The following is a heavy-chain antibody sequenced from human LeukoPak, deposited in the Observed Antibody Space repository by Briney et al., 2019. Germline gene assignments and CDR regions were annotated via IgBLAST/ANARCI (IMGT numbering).Heavy chain of an antibody. V-gene: IGHV4-39*07. CDR3: ARAGYCGGDCYSGYWFDP. CDR1: GGSISSSSYY. J-gene: IGHJ5*02. CDR2: IYYSEST. Sequence: NPSETLSLTCTVSGGSISSSSYYWGWIRQPPGKGLEWIGNIYYSESTYYNPSLKSRVTISVDTSKNQFSLKLSSVTAADTAVYYCARAGYCGGDCYSGYWFDPWGQGTLVTVSS. D-gene: IGHD2-21*02.